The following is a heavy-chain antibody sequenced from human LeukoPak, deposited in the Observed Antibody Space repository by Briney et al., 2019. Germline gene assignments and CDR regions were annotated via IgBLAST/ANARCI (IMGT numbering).Heavy chain of an antibody. V-gene: IGHV4-59*01. J-gene: IGHJ6*02. Sequence: SETLSLTCTVSGGSISNYYWSWIRQSPGKGLEWIGSIYYSGSSTKYNPSLKSRVTISVDTFKSQFSLKLNSATAADTAVYYCARTSRHYYGSGSNLTPWPAGMDVWGQGTTVTVSS. CDR1: GGSISNYY. CDR2: IYYSGSST. D-gene: IGHD3-10*01. CDR3: ARTSRHYYGSGSNLTPWPAGMDV.